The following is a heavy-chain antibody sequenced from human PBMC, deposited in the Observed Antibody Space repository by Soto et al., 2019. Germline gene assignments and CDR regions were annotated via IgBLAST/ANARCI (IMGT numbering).Heavy chain of an antibody. Sequence: GGSLRLSCSASGFTFSSYAMHWVRQAPGKGLEWVSAINRVGADSYYADSVKGRFTSSRDNAKNTVYLQMNSLRVEDTAVYYCARGWFGPDVWGKGTTVTVSS. CDR2: INRVGADS. J-gene: IGHJ6*04. CDR3: ARGWFGPDV. V-gene: IGHV3-74*01. D-gene: IGHD3-10*01. CDR1: GFTFSSYA.